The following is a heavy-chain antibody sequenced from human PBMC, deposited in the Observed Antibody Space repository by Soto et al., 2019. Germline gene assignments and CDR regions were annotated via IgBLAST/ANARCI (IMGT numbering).Heavy chain of an antibody. D-gene: IGHD2-15*01. CDR3: ATRGRRYYGMDV. Sequence: LTCAVYGGSFSGYYWSWIHQPPGKGLEWIGEINHSGSTNYNPSLKSRVTISVDTSKNQFSLKLSSVTAADTAVYYCATRGRRYYGMDVWGQGTTVTVSS. CDR2: INHSGST. J-gene: IGHJ6*02. V-gene: IGHV4-34*01. CDR1: GGSFSGYY.